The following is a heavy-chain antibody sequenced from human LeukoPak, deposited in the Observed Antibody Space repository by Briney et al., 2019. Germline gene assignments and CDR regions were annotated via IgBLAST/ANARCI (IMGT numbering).Heavy chain of an antibody. CDR2: INHSGST. V-gene: IGHV4-34*01. CDR3: ARDFVPYY. CDR1: GGSFSGYY. D-gene: IGHD3-9*01. J-gene: IGHJ4*02. Sequence: PSETLSLTCAVYGGSFSGYYWSWIRQPPGKGLEWIGEINHSGSTNYNPSLKSRVTISVDTSKNQFSLKLSSVTAADTAVYYCARDFVPYYWGQGILVTVSS.